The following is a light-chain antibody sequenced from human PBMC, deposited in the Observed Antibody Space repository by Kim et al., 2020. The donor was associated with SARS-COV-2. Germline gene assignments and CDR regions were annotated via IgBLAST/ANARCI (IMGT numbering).Light chain of an antibody. CDR3: QTWAAGIQV. V-gene: IGLV4-69*02. CDR2: VNSDGSH. J-gene: IGLJ2*01. Sequence: QPVLTQSPSASASLGASVRVTCTLSSGHTSAPVAWHQIQPQKGPRYLIKVNSDGSHSKGDGIPDRFSGSSSGTERYLTISSLQFEDEADYYCQTWAAGIQVFGGGTKVTVL. CDR1: SGHTSAP.